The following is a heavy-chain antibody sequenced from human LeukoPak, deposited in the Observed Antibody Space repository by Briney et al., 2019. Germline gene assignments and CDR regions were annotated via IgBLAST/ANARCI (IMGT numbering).Heavy chain of an antibody. CDR3: ARDKAAYGMDV. J-gene: IGHJ6*02. D-gene: IGHD2-15*01. CDR1: GYTLTELS. Sequence: ASVKVSCKVSGYTLTELSMHWVRQAPGKGLEWMGRIKTNSGGTNYAQKFQGRVTMTRDTSIRTVYMELSRLRSDDTAVYYCARDKAAYGMDVWGQGTTVTVSS. CDR2: IKTNSGGT. V-gene: IGHV1-2*06.